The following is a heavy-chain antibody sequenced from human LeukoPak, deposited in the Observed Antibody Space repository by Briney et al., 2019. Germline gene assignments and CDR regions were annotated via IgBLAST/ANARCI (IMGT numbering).Heavy chain of an antibody. V-gene: IGHV3-30-3*01. CDR1: GFTFNNYP. CDR3: GGERVAYYDSPVGV. Sequence: GGSLRLSCAASGFTFNNYPMHWVRQAPGKGLEWVAIILYDGSTKYYADSVKGRFTISRDNSKNTLFLHMDNLRAEDTAVYYCGGERVAYYDSPVGVWGQGTMVTVSS. CDR2: ILYDGSTK. D-gene: IGHD3-22*01. J-gene: IGHJ3*01.